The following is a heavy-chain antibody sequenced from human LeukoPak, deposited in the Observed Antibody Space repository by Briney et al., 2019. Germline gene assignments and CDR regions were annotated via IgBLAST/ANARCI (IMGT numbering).Heavy chain of an antibody. CDR3: ARELDGSGRYYY. CDR1: GYTFTSYG. J-gene: IGHJ4*02. CDR2: ISAYKGNT. Sequence: ASVKVSCKASGYTFTSYGINWVRQAPGQGLEWMGWISAYKGNTNYAQKLQGRVTMTTDTSTSTASMELKSLRSDDTAVYYCARELDGSGRYYYWGQGTLVTVS. D-gene: IGHD3-10*01. V-gene: IGHV1-18*01.